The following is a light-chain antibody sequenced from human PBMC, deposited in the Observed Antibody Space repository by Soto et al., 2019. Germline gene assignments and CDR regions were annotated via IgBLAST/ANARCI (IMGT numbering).Light chain of an antibody. CDR1: QGISSY. CDR2: AAS. V-gene: IGKV1-8*01. CDR3: LQHHSFPWT. J-gene: IGKJ1*01. Sequence: AIRMTQSPSSLSASTGDIVTITCSASQGISSYLAWYQQKPGKAPKLLIYAASTLESGVPSRFSGSASGTEFTLTVSSLQPEDFATYYCLQHHSFPWTFGQGTKVDIK.